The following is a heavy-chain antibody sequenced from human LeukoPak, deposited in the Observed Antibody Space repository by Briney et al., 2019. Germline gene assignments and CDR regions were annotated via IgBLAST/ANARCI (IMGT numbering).Heavy chain of an antibody. V-gene: IGHV1-2*02. J-gene: IGHJ3*02. Sequence: ASVKVSCKASGYTFTGYYMHWVRQAPGQGLEWMGWINPNSGGTNYALKFQGRVTMTRDTSISTAYMELSRLRSDDTAVYYCATAVIVAVFGDAFDIWGQGTLVPVSS. CDR1: GYTFTGYY. CDR2: INPNSGGT. CDR3: ATAVIVAVFGDAFDI. D-gene: IGHD6-13*01.